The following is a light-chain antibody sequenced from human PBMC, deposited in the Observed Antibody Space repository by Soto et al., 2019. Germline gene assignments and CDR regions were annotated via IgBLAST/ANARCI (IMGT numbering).Light chain of an antibody. CDR2: DAS. J-gene: IGKJ5*01. CDR1: QNVDIY. CDR3: QQRKYWPPLT. Sequence: ETVLTQSPATLSLSPGETATLSCRASQNVDIYLAWYQQKPGQAPRLLIYDASNRATGIPARFSGSGSRTDFTLTISSLEPEDFAVYYCQQRKYWPPLTFGQGTRLE. V-gene: IGKV3-11*01.